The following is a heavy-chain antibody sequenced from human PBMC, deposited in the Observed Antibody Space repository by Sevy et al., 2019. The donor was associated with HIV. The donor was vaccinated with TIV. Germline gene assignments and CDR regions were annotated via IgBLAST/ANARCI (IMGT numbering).Heavy chain of an antibody. CDR3: ATHDDYYGSGSYYKPSYYFDY. CDR1: VFTFSSYA. J-gene: IGHJ4*02. D-gene: IGHD3-10*01. V-gene: IGHV3-23*01. Sequence: GGSLRLSCAASVFTFSSYAMSWVRQAPGKGLEWVSAISGSGGSTYYADSVKGRFTISRDNSKNTLYLQMNSLRAEDTAVYYCATHDDYYGSGSYYKPSYYFDYWGQGTLVTVSS. CDR2: ISGSGGST.